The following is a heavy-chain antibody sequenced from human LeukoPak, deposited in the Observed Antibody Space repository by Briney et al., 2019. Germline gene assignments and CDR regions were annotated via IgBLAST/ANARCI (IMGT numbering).Heavy chain of an antibody. Sequence: PETLSLTCAVYGESFSGYYWSWIRQPPGKGLEWIGEINHSGSTNYNPSLKSRVTISVDTSKNQFSLKLSSVTAADTAVYYCARGPGNCSGGSCYPKSYYYYYGMDVWGQGTTVTVSS. CDR1: GESFSGYY. V-gene: IGHV4-34*01. J-gene: IGHJ6*02. CDR2: INHSGST. CDR3: ARGPGNCSGGSCYPKSYYYYYGMDV. D-gene: IGHD2-15*01.